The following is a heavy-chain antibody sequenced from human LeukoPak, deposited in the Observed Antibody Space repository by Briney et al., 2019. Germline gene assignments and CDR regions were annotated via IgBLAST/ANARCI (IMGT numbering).Heavy chain of an antibody. V-gene: IGHV3-53*01. CDR2: IYSGGST. Sequence: GGSLRLSCAASGFTVSSNYMSWVRQAPGKGLEWVPVIYSGGSTYYADSVKGRFTISRDNSKDTLYLQMNSLRAEDTAVYYCAGGARDTAMVRTWGQGTLVTVSS. CDR3: AGGARDTAMVRT. J-gene: IGHJ4*02. D-gene: IGHD5-18*01. CDR1: GFTVSSNY.